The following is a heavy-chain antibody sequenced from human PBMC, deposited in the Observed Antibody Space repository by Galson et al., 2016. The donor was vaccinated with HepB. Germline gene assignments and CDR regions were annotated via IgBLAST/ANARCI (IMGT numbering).Heavy chain of an antibody. Sequence: SETLSLTCTVSGASVSNIDYYWNWIRQPPGKGLEWIGAIHSGGTTYLNPSLSSRVRMSVDSSKNQFSLEVNSVTASDTAVYYCARPPPGSHVHHFGSWGQGTPVTVSS. V-gene: IGHV4-39*01. CDR2: IHSGGTT. CDR3: ARPPPGSHVHHFGS. J-gene: IGHJ4*02. D-gene: IGHD3-10*01. CDR1: GASVSNIDYY.